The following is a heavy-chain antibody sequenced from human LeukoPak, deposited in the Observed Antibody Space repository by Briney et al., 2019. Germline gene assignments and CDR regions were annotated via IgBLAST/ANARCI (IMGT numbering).Heavy chain of an antibody. V-gene: IGHV1-2*02. CDR3: ARDTNIPESETFHY. J-gene: IGHJ4*02. D-gene: IGHD2-2*02. CDR1: GYTFTGYY. CDR2: TNPNIGST. Sequence: ASVKVSCKASGYTFTGYYIHWVRQAPGQGPEWMGWTNPNIGSTNSAQKFQGRVTMTRDTSISTAYMELSGLRSDDTAVYYCARDTNIPESETFHYWGQGTLVTVSS.